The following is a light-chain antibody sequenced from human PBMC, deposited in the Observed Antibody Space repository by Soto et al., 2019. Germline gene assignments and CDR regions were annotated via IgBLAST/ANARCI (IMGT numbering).Light chain of an antibody. CDR2: GAS. CDR3: QQYGSSPYT. V-gene: IGKV3-20*01. J-gene: IGKJ2*01. Sequence: DIVLTQSPGTLSLSPGERATLSCRASQSVSSSYLAWYQQKPGQAPRLLIYGASSRATSNPDRFSGSGSVTDFTLTISRLEPEDFAVYYCQQYGSSPYTFGQGTKLEIK. CDR1: QSVSSSY.